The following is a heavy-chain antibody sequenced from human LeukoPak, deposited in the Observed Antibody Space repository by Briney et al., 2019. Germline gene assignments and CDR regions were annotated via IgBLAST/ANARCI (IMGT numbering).Heavy chain of an antibody. D-gene: IGHD6-13*01. Sequence: SETLSLTCTVSGGSIGSYYWSWIRQPPGKGVEWIGYIYYSGSTNYNPSLKSRVTISVDTSKNQFSLKLSSVTAADTAVYYCARTIAAAATDPGYFDYWGQGTLVTVSS. CDR3: ARTIAAAATDPGYFDY. V-gene: IGHV4-59*01. CDR1: GGSIGSYY. CDR2: IYYSGST. J-gene: IGHJ4*02.